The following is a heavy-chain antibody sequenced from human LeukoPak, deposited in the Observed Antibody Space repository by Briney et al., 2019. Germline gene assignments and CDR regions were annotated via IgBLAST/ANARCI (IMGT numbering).Heavy chain of an antibody. D-gene: IGHD5-18*01. CDR3: ARGVHGYSYGYVPWELYSYMDV. Sequence: SETLSLTCTVSGDSISSSKKYWGWIRQPAGKGLEWMGHFYTSGHTSYNPSLKSRVTISVDTSKNQFSLKMNSVTAADTAVYYCARGVHGYSYGYVPWELYSYMDVWGKGTTVSISS. V-gene: IGHV4-61*09. CDR1: GDSISSSKKY. J-gene: IGHJ6*03. CDR2: FYTSGHT.